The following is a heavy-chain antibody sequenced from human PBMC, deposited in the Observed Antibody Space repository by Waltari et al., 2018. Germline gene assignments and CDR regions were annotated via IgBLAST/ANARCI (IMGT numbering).Heavy chain of an antibody. V-gene: IGHV3-73*02. CDR3: TAGGIKSDY. J-gene: IGHJ4*02. Sequence: EVQLVESGGGLVQPGGSLKLSCAASGFTFSGSAMHWVRQASGKGLEWVGRIRSKANSYATAYAASVKGRFTISRDDSKNTAYLQMNSLKTEDTAVYYCTAGGIKSDYWGQGTLVTVSS. CDR2: IRSKANSYAT. D-gene: IGHD3-10*01. CDR1: GFTFSGSA.